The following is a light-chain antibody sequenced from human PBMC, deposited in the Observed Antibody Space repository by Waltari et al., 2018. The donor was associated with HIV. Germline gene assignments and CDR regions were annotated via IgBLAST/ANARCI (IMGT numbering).Light chain of an antibody. Sequence: IHMTQSPSTLSALVRDRVNITCRASQDISTWLAWYKQKPGKAPKLLIHKASALESGVSSRFSGSGSGTEFTLIIDSLEPDDFATYYCQQYNSDPSFGQGTRLEMK. CDR1: QDISTW. CDR3: QQYNSDPS. CDR2: KAS. V-gene: IGKV1-5*03. J-gene: IGKJ5*01.